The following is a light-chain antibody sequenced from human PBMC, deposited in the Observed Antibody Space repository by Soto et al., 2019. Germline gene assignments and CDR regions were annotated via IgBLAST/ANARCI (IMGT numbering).Light chain of an antibody. CDR1: QTVRNNY. Sequence: EIVLTQSPGTLSLSPGERATLSCRASQTVRNNYLAWYQQKPGQAPRLLIYNSSTRPTGIPDRFSGSGSVTCFSLTIRRLEPEDFALYFCQQYRDLPQTFGLGTRVEI. J-gene: IGKJ1*01. CDR3: QQYRDLPQT. CDR2: NSS. V-gene: IGKV3-20*01.